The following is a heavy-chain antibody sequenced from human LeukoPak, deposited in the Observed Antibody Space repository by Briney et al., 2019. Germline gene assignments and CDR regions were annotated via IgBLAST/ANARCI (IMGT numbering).Heavy chain of an antibody. CDR1: GGSISSSSYY. CDR2: IYYSGST. D-gene: IGHD6-6*01. CDR3: ERHPFGVQLVVDPNNWFDP. Sequence: PSETLSLTCTVSGGSISSSSYYWGWIRQPPGKGLEWIGSIYYSGSTYYNPSLKSRVTISVDTSKNQFSLKLSSVTAADTAVYYCERHPFGVQLVVDPNNWFDPWGQGTLVTVSS. J-gene: IGHJ5*02. V-gene: IGHV4-39*01.